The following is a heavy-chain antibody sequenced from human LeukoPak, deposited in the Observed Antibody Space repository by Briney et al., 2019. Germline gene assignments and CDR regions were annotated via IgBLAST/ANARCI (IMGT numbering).Heavy chain of an antibody. CDR3: ARGLSVSIIAEIADY. J-gene: IGHJ4*02. V-gene: IGHV3-74*01. CDR2: INSDGRST. CDR1: GFTFSSYW. Sequence: GGSLRLSCAASGFTFSSYWMHWVRQVSGKGLVWVSRINSDGRSTDYADSVKGRFTISRDNAKNTVYLQMNSLRAEDTAVYYCARGLSVSIIAEIADYWGQGTLVTVSS. D-gene: IGHD4/OR15-4a*01.